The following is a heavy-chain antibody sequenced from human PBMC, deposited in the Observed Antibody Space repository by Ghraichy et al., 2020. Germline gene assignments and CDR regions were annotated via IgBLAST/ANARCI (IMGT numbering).Heavy chain of an antibody. J-gene: IGHJ4*02. D-gene: IGHD5-18*01. CDR2: ISYDGSNK. Sequence: GGSLRLSCAASGFTFSSYGMHWVRQAPGKGLEWVAVISYDGSNKYYADSVKGRFTISRDNSKNTLYLQMNSLRAEDTAVYYCAKDIDTAMAVDYWGQGTLVTVSS. CDR1: GFTFSSYG. CDR3: AKDIDTAMAVDY. V-gene: IGHV3-30*18.